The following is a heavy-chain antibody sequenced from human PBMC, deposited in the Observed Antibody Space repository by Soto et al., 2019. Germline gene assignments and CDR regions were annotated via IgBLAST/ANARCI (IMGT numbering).Heavy chain of an antibody. CDR1: GFTFSSYA. D-gene: IGHD6-6*01. Sequence: EVQLLESGGGLVQPGESLRLSCAASGFTFSSYAMSWVRQAPWKGLEWVSVISGSDDSTYYADSVKGRFTISRDNSKNTLYLQMNSQRAEDTAVYYCAKRSSSSRFDYWGQGTLVTVSS. CDR3: AKRSSSSRFDY. J-gene: IGHJ4*02. V-gene: IGHV3-23*01. CDR2: ISGSDDST.